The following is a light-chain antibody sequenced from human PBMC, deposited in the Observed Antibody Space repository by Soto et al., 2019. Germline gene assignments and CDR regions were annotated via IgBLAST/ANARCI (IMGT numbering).Light chain of an antibody. Sequence: DVQMTQSPSSMSASVGDRVTITCRASQAISSFVAWFQQKPGKAPEPLIYNTSTLQVGVPSRFSGGGSGTEFTLAIIGLQPEDSATYYCLQPKSYPYTFGQGTKLEIK. CDR1: QAISSF. V-gene: IGKV1-17*03. CDR3: LQPKSYPYT. J-gene: IGKJ2*01. CDR2: NTS.